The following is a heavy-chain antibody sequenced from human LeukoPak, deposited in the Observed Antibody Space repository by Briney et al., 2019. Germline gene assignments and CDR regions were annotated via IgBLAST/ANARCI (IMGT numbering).Heavy chain of an antibody. D-gene: IGHD2-2*01. CDR1: GGTFSSYA. J-gene: IGHJ6*03. Sequence: SVKVSCKASGGTFSSYAISWVRQAPGQGLEWMGGIIPIFGTANFAQKFQGRVTITADESTSTAYMELSSMRSEDTAVYYCARAQGYCSNTSCIALYYYYYYMDVWGKGTTVTVSS. CDR2: IIPIFGTA. V-gene: IGHV1-69*13. CDR3: ARAQGYCSNTSCIALYYYYYYMDV.